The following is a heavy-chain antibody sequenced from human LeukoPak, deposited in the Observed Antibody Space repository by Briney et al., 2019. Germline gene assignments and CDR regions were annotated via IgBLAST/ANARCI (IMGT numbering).Heavy chain of an antibody. Sequence: GGSLRLSCAASGFTFNNYNMNWVRQAPGRALEWVSSITSSGTYIFYADSVKGRFTISRDNSKNTLYLQMNSLRAEDTAVYYCAKVVRGYSGYGGPYYYYYMDVWGKGTTVTVSS. V-gene: IGHV3-21*01. CDR2: ITSSGTYI. CDR1: GFTFNNYN. J-gene: IGHJ6*03. CDR3: AKVVRGYSGYGGPYYYYYMDV. D-gene: IGHD5-12*01.